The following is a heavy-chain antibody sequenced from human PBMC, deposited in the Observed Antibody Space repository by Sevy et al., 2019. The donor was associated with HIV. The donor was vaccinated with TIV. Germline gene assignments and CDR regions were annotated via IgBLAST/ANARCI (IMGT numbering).Heavy chain of an antibody. CDR2: LSFGCGEM. V-gene: IGHV3-23*01. CDR3: AREGCTKPHDY. CDR1: GFTFSKYS. D-gene: IGHD2-8*01. Sequence: GGSLRLSCAASGFTFSKYSMSWVRQPPGKGLDRVSTLSFGCGEMNYADSVKGRFTISRDNSKSSVYLQMNNLRPEDTAVYYCAREGCTKPHDYWGQGTLVTVSS. J-gene: IGHJ4*02.